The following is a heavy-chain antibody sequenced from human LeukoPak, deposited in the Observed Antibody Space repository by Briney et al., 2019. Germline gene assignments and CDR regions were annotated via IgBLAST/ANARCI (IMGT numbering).Heavy chain of an antibody. Sequence: PGGSVGFSGAPSGFTFRGYAMSWVRQAPGEGLDWASAISSGGSSYYADSMNRRLVISRDNSKNTLYLQMNSLRAEDTAVYYCAKVGEHIVVVTATIDYWGQGTLVTVSS. CDR1: GFTFRGYA. J-gene: IGHJ4*02. D-gene: IGHD2-21*02. V-gene: IGHV3-23*01. CDR3: AKVGEHIVVVTATIDY. CDR2: ISSGGSS.